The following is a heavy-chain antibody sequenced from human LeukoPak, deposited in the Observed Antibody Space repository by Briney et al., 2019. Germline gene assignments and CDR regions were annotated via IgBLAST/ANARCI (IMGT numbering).Heavy chain of an antibody. V-gene: IGHV3-48*01. J-gene: IGHJ4*02. CDR1: GFTFNSFS. D-gene: IGHD6-13*01. CDR2: ISSSSTTI. CDR3: AKDRDSSSWAQYYFDY. Sequence: GGSLRLSCAASGFTFNSFSMNWVRQAPGKGLEGVSYISSSSTTIYYADSVKGRFTISRDNAKNSLYLQMNSLRAEDTAVYYCAKDRDSSSWAQYYFDYWGQGTLVTVSS.